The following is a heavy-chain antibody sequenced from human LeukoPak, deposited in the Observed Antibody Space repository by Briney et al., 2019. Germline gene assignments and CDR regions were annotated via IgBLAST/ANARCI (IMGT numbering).Heavy chain of an antibody. D-gene: IGHD3-10*01. CDR1: GFTFSNYW. V-gene: IGHV3-7*01. J-gene: IGHJ4*02. Sequence: GGSLRLSCVASGFTFSNYWMNWVRQAPGKGLEWVAIIKHDGSEKYYVDSVRGRFTISRDNAKNSLYLQMTSLRAEDTAVYYCHVTMVRGVIIIPSFDYWGQGTLVTVSS. CDR3: HVTMVRGVIIIPSFDY. CDR2: IKHDGSEK.